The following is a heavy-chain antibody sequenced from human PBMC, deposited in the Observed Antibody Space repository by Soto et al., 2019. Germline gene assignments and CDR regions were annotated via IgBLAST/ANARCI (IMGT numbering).Heavy chain of an antibody. CDR3: ARDMRAAGTSYYYGMDV. CDR1: GGSISSYY. J-gene: IGHJ6*02. D-gene: IGHD6-13*01. CDR2: IYTSGST. Sequence: QVQLQESGPGLVKPSETLSLTCTVSGGSISSYYWSWIRQPAGKGLEWIGRIYTSGSTNYNPSLKSRVTMTVDTSKNQFSLKLSSVTAADTAVYYCARDMRAAGTSYYYGMDVWGQGTTVTVSS. V-gene: IGHV4-4*07.